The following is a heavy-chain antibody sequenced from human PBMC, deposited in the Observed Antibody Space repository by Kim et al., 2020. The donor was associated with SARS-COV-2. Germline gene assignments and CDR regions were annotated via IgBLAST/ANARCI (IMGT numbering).Heavy chain of an antibody. D-gene: IGHD3-22*01. J-gene: IGHJ4*02. CDR1: GFTFSSYS. CDR2: ISSSSTTI. CDR3: ARGAAESSGYPHR. V-gene: IGHV3-48*04. Sequence: GSLRLSCAASGFTFSSYSMYWVRQAPGKGLEWVSYISSSSTTIYYADSVKGRFTISRDNAKNSLYLQMNSLRAEDTAVYYCARGAAESSGYPHRWGQGTLVTVSS.